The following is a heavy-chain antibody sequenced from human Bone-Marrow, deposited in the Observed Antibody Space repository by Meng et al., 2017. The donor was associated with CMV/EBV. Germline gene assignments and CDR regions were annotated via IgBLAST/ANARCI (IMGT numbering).Heavy chain of an antibody. CDR1: GFTFSDYY. V-gene: IGHV3-11*01. Sequence: LRLSCAASGFTFSDYYMSWIRQAPGKGLEWVSYISSSGNTKYHADSVKGRFTISRDNTKNSLYLQMNSLRAEDTAIYYCARAAGRFDPWGQGTLVTVSS. J-gene: IGHJ5*02. CDR2: ISSSGNTK. CDR3: ARAAGRFDP. D-gene: IGHD3-10*01.